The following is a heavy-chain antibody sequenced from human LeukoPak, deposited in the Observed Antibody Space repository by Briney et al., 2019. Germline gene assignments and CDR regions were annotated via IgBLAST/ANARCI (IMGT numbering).Heavy chain of an antibody. V-gene: IGHV4-38-2*02. D-gene: IGHD1-26*01. CDR2: IYHTGIT. CDR3: ARDYGGSSGSFYYY. Sequence: SETLSLTCTVSGYSISSGYYWGWIRQPPGKGLEWIGNIYHTGITYYNPSLKSRVTISVDTSKNQFSLKLYSVTAVDTAVYYCARDYGGSSGSFYYYWGQGSLVTVSS. CDR1: GYSISSGYY. J-gene: IGHJ4*02.